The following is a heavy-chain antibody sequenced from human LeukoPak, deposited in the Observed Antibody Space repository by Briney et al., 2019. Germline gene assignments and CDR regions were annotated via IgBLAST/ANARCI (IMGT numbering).Heavy chain of an antibody. Sequence: ASVKVSCKASGYIFATYTIHWVRQAPGQGLEWMGWISAYNGNTNYAQKLQGRVTMTTDTSTSTAYMELRSLRSDDTAVYYCARVGGSRHDYWGQGTLVTVSS. V-gene: IGHV1-18*01. D-gene: IGHD2-15*01. CDR2: ISAYNGNT. CDR3: ARVGGSRHDY. CDR1: GYIFATYT. J-gene: IGHJ4*02.